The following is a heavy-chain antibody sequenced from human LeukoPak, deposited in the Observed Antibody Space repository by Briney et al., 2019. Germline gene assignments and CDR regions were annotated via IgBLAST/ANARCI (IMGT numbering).Heavy chain of an antibody. Sequence: GGSLRLSCAASGFTFSSYGMHWVRQAPGKGLEWVAVISYDGSNKYYADSVKGRFTISGDNSKNTLYLQMNSLRAEDTAVYYCARDQGLTAPPPYGLDVWGQGTTVIVSS. CDR3: ARDQGLTAPPPYGLDV. CDR1: GFTFSSYG. V-gene: IGHV3-30*03. CDR2: ISYDGSNK. D-gene: IGHD5-18*01. J-gene: IGHJ6*02.